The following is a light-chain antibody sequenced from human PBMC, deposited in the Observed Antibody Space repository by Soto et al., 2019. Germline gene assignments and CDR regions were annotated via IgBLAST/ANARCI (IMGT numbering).Light chain of an antibody. V-gene: IGLV1-40*01. J-gene: IGLJ1*01. Sequence: QSVLTQPPSVSGAPGQRVTISRTGSSSNIGAGYDVHWYQQLPGTAPKLLIYGNSNRPSGVPDRFSGSKSGTSASLAITGLQDEDEADYYCQSYDSSLSGYVFGTGTKLTVL. CDR1: SSNIGAGYD. CDR3: QSYDSSLSGYV. CDR2: GNS.